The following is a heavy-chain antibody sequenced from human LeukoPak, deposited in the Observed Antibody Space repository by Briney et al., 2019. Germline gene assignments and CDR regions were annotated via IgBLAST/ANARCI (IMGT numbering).Heavy chain of an antibody. CDR3: ARDHDGKDC. CDR2: KNQDGSQK. J-gene: IGHJ4*02. V-gene: IGHV3-7*01. CDR1: GFTFSSEW. D-gene: IGHD1-1*01. Sequence: GGSLRLSCVASGFTFSSEWMSWVRQAPGKGLEWVTNKNQDGSQKYYEDSVKGRFTVSRDNAKNSLYLHMNGLRADDTAIYYCARDHDGKDCWGQGTLVTVSS.